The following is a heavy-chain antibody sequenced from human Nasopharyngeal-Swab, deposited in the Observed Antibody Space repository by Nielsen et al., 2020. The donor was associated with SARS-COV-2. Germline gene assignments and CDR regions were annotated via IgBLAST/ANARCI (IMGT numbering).Heavy chain of an antibody. J-gene: IGHJ4*02. D-gene: IGHD5-12*01. CDR3: ARLDIVATRDY. CDR2: IYYSGST. Sequence: SETLSLTCTVSGGSISSGGYYWSWIRQHPGKGLEWIGYIYYSGSTNYNPSLKSRVTISVDTSKNQFSLKLSSVTAADTAVYYCARLDIVATRDYWGQGTLVTVSS. CDR1: GGSISSGGYY. V-gene: IGHV4-61*08.